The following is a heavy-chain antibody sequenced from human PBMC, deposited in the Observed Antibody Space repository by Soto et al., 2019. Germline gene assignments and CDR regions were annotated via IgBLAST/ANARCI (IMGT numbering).Heavy chain of an antibody. CDR3: ARHDPLGYCSGGSCYGIDY. J-gene: IGHJ4*02. D-gene: IGHD2-15*01. CDR2: TYPGDSDT. CDR1: GYSFTSYW. V-gene: IGHV5-51*01. Sequence: GESLKISCKGSGYSFTSYWIGWVRQMPGKGLEWMGITYPGDSDTRYSPSFQGQVTISADKSISTAYLQWSSLKASDTAMYYCARHDPLGYCSGGSCYGIDYWGQGTLVTVSS.